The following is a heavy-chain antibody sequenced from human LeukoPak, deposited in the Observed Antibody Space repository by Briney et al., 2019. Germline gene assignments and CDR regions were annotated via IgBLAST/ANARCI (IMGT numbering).Heavy chain of an antibody. D-gene: IGHD6-19*01. CDR3: ARVGSGWSPYFDY. Sequence: SETLSLTCTVSGGSISSSSYYWGWIRQPPGKGLEWIGSIYYSGSTYYNPSLKSRVTISVDTSKNQFSLKLSSVTAADTAVYYCARVGSGWSPYFDYWGQGTLVTVSS. V-gene: IGHV4-39*07. CDR2: IYYSGST. J-gene: IGHJ4*02. CDR1: GGSISSSSYY.